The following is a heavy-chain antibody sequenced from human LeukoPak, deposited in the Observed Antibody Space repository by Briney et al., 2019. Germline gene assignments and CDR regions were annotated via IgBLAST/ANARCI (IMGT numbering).Heavy chain of an antibody. Sequence: PGQSLRLSCAASGFTYSVYSMNWVRQAPGKGLQWVALMSYAGDKRYYADSVKGRFTISRDNSKNTLYLQMNSLRAEDTAVYYCAKESGYYDSSGYYAWGQGTLVTVSS. V-gene: IGHV3-30-3*01. CDR2: MSYAGDKR. J-gene: IGHJ5*02. CDR1: GFTYSVYS. CDR3: AKESGYYDSSGYYA. D-gene: IGHD3-22*01.